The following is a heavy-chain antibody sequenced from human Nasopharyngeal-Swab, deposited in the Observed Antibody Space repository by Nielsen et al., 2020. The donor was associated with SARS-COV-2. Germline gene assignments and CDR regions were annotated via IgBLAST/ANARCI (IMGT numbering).Heavy chain of an antibody. D-gene: IGHD5-24*01. V-gene: IGHV1-2*02. Sequence: ASVKVSCKASGYTFTGYYMHWVRQAPGQGLEWMGWINPNSGGTNYAQKFQGRVTMTRDTSISTAYMELSWLRSDDTAVYYCATVEMATSRFDYWGQGTLVTVSS. J-gene: IGHJ4*02. CDR3: ATVEMATSRFDY. CDR2: INPNSGGT. CDR1: GYTFTGYY.